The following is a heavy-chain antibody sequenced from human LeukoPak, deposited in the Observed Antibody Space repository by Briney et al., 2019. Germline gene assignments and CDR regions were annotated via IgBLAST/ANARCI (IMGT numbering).Heavy chain of an antibody. J-gene: IGHJ6*02. V-gene: IGHV3-30*18. CDR3: AKGVVLGDYYGMDV. D-gene: IGHD2-8*02. CDR2: ISYDGSNK. CDR1: GFTFGSYG. Sequence: GGSLRLSCAASGFTFGSYGMHWVRQAPGKGLEWVAVISYDGSNKYYADSVKGRFTISRDNSKNTLYLQMNSLRAEDTAVYYCAKGVVLGDYYGMDVWGQGTTVTVSS.